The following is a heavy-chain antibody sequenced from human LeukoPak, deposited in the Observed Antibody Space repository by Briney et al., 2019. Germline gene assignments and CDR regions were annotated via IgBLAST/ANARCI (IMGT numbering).Heavy chain of an antibody. D-gene: IGHD3-10*01. CDR2: IKQDGSEK. J-gene: IGHJ6*03. V-gene: IGHV3-7*01. CDR1: GLLFSSYW. Sequence: GGSLRLSCAASGLLFSSYWMSGVRHAPGKGLEWVANIKQDGSEKYYVESVKSRFTISRDNAKNSLYLQMNSLRVDDTAVYYCARVRGVAPLHYYMDVWGKGTTVSVSS. CDR3: ARVRGVAPLHYYMDV.